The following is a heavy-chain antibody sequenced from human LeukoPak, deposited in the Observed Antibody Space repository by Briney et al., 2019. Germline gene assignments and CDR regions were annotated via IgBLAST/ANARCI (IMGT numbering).Heavy chain of an antibody. CDR2: INHSGST. CDR1: GGSFSGYY. Sequence: SETLSLTCAVYGGSFSGYYWSWIRQPPGKGLEWIGEINHSGSTNYNPSLKSRVTISVDTSKNQFSLKLSSVTAADTAVYYCARGRQLWLPPPRGASRGYFDYWGQGTLVTVSS. D-gene: IGHD5-18*01. V-gene: IGHV4-34*01. J-gene: IGHJ4*02. CDR3: ARGRQLWLPPPRGASRGYFDY.